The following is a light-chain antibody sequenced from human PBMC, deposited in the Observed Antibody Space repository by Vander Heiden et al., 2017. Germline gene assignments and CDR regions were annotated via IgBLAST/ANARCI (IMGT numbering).Light chain of an antibody. Sequence: EIVLTQSPGSLCLSPGDRATLSVRARQSVGSSYLAWYQQKPGQAPRLLIYGASSRATGIPDRFSGSGSGTDFTLTISRLEHEDVAVYYCQQYGSSPWWTFGQGTKVEIK. CDR2: GAS. J-gene: IGKJ1*01. CDR3: QQYGSSPWWT. V-gene: IGKV3-20*01. CDR1: QSVGSSY.